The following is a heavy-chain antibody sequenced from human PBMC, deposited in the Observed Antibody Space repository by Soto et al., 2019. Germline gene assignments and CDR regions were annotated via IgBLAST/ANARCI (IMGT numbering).Heavy chain of an antibody. CDR3: ATDSPPPRE. J-gene: IGHJ4*02. V-gene: IGHV1-18*01. Sequence: QVQLVQSGTEVRKPGASVKVSCKASGYTFTSYHISWVRQAPGQGLEWMGWISAYNGNTNYAQKLQGRVPMTTDTPTSTAYMELGSPRSYDTAVYYSATDSPPPREWGQGTLVTVSS. CDR1: GYTFTSYH. CDR2: ISAYNGNT.